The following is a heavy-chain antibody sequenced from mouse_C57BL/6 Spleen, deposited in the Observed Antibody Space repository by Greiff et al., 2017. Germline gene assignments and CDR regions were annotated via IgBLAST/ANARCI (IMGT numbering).Heavy chain of an antibody. CDR1: GYTFTSYW. CDR3: ARGDSYYEYDWWAMDY. D-gene: IGHD2-4*01. J-gene: IGHJ4*01. V-gene: IGHV1-64*01. CDR2: IHPNSGST. Sequence: QVQLQQSGAELVKPGASVKLSCKASGYTFTSYWMHWVKQRPGQGLEWIGMIHPNSGSTNYNEKFKSKATLTVDKSSSTAYMRLSSLTSEDSAVYYWARGDSYYEYDWWAMDYRGQGTSVTVSS.